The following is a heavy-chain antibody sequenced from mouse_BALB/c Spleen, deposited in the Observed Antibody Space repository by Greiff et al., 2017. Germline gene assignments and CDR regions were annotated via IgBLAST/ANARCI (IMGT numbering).Heavy chain of an antibody. Sequence: EVQGVESGGGLVQPGGSMKLSCVASGFTFSNYWMNWVRQSPEKGLEWVAEIRLKSNNYATHYAESVKGRFTISRDDSKSSVYLQMNNLRAEDTGIYYCTRNYGYYWYFDVWGAGTTVTVSS. J-gene: IGHJ1*01. D-gene: IGHD2-2*01. V-gene: IGHV6-6*02. CDR3: TRNYGYYWYFDV. CDR1: GFTFSNYW. CDR2: IRLKSNNYAT.